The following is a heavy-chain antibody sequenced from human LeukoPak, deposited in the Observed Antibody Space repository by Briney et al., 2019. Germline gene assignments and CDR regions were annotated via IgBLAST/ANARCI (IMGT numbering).Heavy chain of an antibody. D-gene: IGHD6-19*01. Sequence: NPSQTLSLTCALYARSFSGYYWSWIRHPPGKGLGWIGEINHRGSTNYNPSLKSRVTISVDTSKNQFSLKLRSVTAADPAVYYCARGPRYSSGGYVSWGQGTLVTVSS. CDR1: ARSFSGYY. J-gene: IGHJ5*01. CDR2: INHRGST. CDR3: ARGPRYSSGGYVS. V-gene: IGHV4-34*01.